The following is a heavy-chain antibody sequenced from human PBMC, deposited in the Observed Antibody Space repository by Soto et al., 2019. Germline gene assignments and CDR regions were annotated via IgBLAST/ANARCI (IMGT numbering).Heavy chain of an antibody. V-gene: IGHV5-51*01. J-gene: IGHJ2*01. Sequence: PGESLKISCKGFGYNFSNSWIGWLRQMPGQGMEWMGIIYPGASDTRYSPSFQGQVIISADKSISTVFLQWNSLKASDTAMYLCARSGFYWYLDLWGRGTLVTVSS. CDR3: ARSGFYWYLDL. CDR1: GYNFSNSW. D-gene: IGHD5-12*01. CDR2: IYPGASDT.